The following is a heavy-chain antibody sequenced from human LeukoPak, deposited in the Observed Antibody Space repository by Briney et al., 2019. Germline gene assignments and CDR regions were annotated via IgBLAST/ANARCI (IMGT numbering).Heavy chain of an antibody. CDR3: ANDYGDSGAFDI. Sequence: SETLSLTCTVSGGSISSGDYYWSWIRQPPGKGLEWIGYIYYSGSTNYNPSLKSRVTISVDTSKNQFSLKLSSVTAADTAVYYCANDYGDSGAFDIWGQGTMVTVSS. J-gene: IGHJ3*02. V-gene: IGHV4-61*08. D-gene: IGHD4-17*01. CDR1: GGSISSGDYY. CDR2: IYYSGST.